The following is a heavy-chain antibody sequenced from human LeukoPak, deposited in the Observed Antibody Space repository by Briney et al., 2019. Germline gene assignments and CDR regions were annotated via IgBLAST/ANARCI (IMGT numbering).Heavy chain of an antibody. D-gene: IGHD3-9*01. Sequence: EASVKVSCKASGYTFTSYGISWVRQAPGQGLEWMGWISAYNGNTNYAQKLQGRVTMTTDTSTSTAYMELRSLRSDDTAVYYCVLTISPGGYYGMDVWGQGTTVTVSS. CDR3: VLTISPGGYYGMDV. CDR2: ISAYNGNT. J-gene: IGHJ6*02. CDR1: GYTFTSYG. V-gene: IGHV1-18*01.